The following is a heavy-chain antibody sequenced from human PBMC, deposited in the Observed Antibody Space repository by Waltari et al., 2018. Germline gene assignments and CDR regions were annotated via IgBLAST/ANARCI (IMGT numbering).Heavy chain of an antibody. J-gene: IGHJ5*02. Sequence: QVQLQQWGAGLLKPSETLSLTCAVYGGSFSGYYWSWIRQPPGKGLEWIGEINHSGSTNYNPSLKSRVTISVDTSKNQFSLKLSSVTAADTAVYYCARERRYSSGWYLFDPWGQGTLVTVSS. CDR3: ARERRYSSGWYLFDP. CDR1: GGSFSGYY. D-gene: IGHD6-19*01. CDR2: INHSGST. V-gene: IGHV4-34*01.